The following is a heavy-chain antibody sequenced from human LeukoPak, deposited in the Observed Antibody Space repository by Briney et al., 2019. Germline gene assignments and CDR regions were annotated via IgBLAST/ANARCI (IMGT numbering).Heavy chain of an antibody. D-gene: IGHD3-10*01. J-gene: IGHJ4*02. CDR2: IYYSGST. V-gene: IGHV4-39*01. CDR3: ASGGYYGSAYDY. Sequence: SETLSLTCTVSGGSISSTSYYWGWIRQPPGKGLEWIGSIYYSGSTYYNPSLKSRVTISVDTSKNQFSLKLSSVTAADTAVYYCASGGYYGSAYDYWGQGTLVTVSS. CDR1: GGSISSTSYY.